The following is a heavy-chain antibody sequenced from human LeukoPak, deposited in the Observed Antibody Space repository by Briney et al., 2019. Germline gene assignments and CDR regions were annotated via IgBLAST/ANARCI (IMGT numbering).Heavy chain of an antibody. D-gene: IGHD4-17*01. J-gene: IGHJ4*02. CDR2: IFYSGTT. Sequence: PSETLSLTCTVSGGPVSSSRYYWGWIRQPPGKGLEWIGSIFYSGTTYYNPSLKSRVAISIDTSKNQFSLKLSSVTAADTAVYYCAAPTTVTTPFDYWGQGTLVTVSS. V-gene: IGHV4-39*01. CDR3: AAPTTVTTPFDY. CDR1: GGPVSSSRYY.